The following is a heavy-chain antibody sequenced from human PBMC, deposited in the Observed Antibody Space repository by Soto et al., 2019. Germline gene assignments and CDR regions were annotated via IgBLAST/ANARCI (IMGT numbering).Heavy chain of an antibody. D-gene: IGHD2-21*02. J-gene: IGHJ5*02. CDR1: GGSISSSSYY. CDR3: ARHEAYCGGDCYSGWFDP. V-gene: IGHV4-39*01. CDR2: IYYSGST. Sequence: PSETLSLTCTVSGGSISSSSYYWGWIRQPPGKGLEWIGSIYYSGSTYYNPSLKSRVTISVDTSKNQFSLKLSSVTAADTAVYYCARHEAYCGGDCYSGWFDPWGQGTRVTVSS.